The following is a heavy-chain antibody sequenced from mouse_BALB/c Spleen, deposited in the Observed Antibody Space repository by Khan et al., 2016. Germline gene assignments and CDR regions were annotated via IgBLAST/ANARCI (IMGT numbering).Heavy chain of an antibody. D-gene: IGHD2-10*01. CDR3: ARRGAYYGNYEAWFAY. Sequence: EVQLQESGPGLVKPSQSLSLTCTVTGYSITSDYAWNWIRQFPGNKLEWMGYISYSGSTSYNPSLKSRISIPRDTSKNQFFLQLNSVTTEDTATYYCARRGAYYGNYEAWFAYWGQGTLVTVSA. CDR1: GYSITSDYA. J-gene: IGHJ3*01. V-gene: IGHV3-2*02. CDR2: ISYSGST.